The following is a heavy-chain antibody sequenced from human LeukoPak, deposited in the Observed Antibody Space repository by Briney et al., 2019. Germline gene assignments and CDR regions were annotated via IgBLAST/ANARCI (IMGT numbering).Heavy chain of an antibody. CDR1: GGSISSFY. CDR3: VRYRGLGRGFDP. Sequence: PSETLSLTCTVSGGSISSFYWSWIRQPAGKGLEWIGRLYTTGNANYNPSLKSRVTMSLDTSKNQFSLKLSSLTAADTAVYYWVRYRGLGRGFDPWGQGTLVTVSS. D-gene: IGHD3-10*01. V-gene: IGHV4-4*07. J-gene: IGHJ5*02. CDR2: LYTTGNA.